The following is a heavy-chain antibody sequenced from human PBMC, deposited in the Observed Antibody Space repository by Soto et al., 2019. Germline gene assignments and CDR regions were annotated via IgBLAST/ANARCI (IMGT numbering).Heavy chain of an antibody. Sequence: QLHLVQSGAVVKKPGASVTVSCSASGYPVTAYYMHWVRQAPGRGLEWMGGINPATGAAKYTQTFQGRVTMTRGTSTGTVFMELSGLTSEDTAVFYGASGGGVGVAGSAAFDMWGQGTLVTVSS. J-gene: IGHJ3*02. D-gene: IGHD3-3*01. CDR3: ASGGGVGVAGSAAFDM. CDR2: INPATGAA. CDR1: GYPVTAYY. V-gene: IGHV1-2*02.